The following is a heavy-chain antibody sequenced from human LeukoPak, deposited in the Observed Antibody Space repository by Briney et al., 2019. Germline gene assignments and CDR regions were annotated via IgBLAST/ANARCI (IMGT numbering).Heavy chain of an antibody. D-gene: IGHD3-3*01. CDR2: INAGNGDT. Sequence: ASVKVSCKASGYTFTNYAVNWLRHAPGEMLEWMGWINAGNGDTKFSQNYQARVTITRDASASTAYMELSSLTSEDTAVYFCARGLWSAHRREYYFDSWGQGTLVTVSS. CDR1: GYTFTNYA. J-gene: IGHJ4*02. CDR3: ARGLWSAHRREYYFDS. V-gene: IGHV1-3*01.